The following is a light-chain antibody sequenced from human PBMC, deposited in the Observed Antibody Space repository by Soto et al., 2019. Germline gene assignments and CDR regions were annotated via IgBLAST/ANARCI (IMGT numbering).Light chain of an antibody. CDR1: QSMSTW. Sequence: DIPMTQSPSTLSASVGDRVTITCRASQSMSTWLAWYQQKPGKAPKFLIYDASSLESGVPSRFSGSGSGTEFTLTISSLQPDDFATYYCQQYNSYSGGTFGQGTKVEIK. CDR3: QQYNSYSGGT. CDR2: DAS. J-gene: IGKJ1*01. V-gene: IGKV1-5*01.